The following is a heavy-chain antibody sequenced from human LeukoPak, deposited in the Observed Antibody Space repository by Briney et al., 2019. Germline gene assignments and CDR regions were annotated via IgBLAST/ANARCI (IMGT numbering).Heavy chain of an antibody. CDR1: GFTFSSYS. V-gene: IGHV3-21*01. J-gene: IGHJ6*04. D-gene: IGHD3-9*01. CDR2: ISSSSYI. CDR3: ARGGGYDILTGYYIGYYYYYGMDV. Sequence: GGSLRLSCAASGFTFSSYSMNWVRQAPGKGLEWVSSISSSSYIYYADSVKGRFTISRDNAKNSLYLQMNSLRAEDTAVYYCARGGGYDILTGYYIGYYYYYGMDVWGKGTTVTASS.